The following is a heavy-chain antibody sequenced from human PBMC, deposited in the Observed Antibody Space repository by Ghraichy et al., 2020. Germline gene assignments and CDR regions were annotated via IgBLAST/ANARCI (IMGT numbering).Heavy chain of an antibody. J-gene: IGHJ3*02. V-gene: IGHV5-51*01. CDR2: IYPGDSDT. D-gene: IGHD1-26*01. CDR3: ATPVGAEDESDRGDAFDI. CDR1: GYSFTSYW. Sequence: GESLNISCKGSGYSFTSYWIGWVRQMPGKGLEWMGIIYPGDSDTRYSPSFQGQVTISADKSISTAYLQWSSLKASDTAMYYCATPVGAEDESDRGDAFDIWGQGTMVTVSS.